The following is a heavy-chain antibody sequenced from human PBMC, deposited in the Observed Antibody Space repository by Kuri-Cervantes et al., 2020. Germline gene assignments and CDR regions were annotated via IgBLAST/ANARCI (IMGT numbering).Heavy chain of an antibody. CDR3: ARDRHYGSGSYYLYYMDV. CDR2: INSDGSTT. J-gene: IGHJ6*03. CDR1: GITFTDYW. Sequence: GGSLRLSCAASGITFTDYWMHWVRQAPGKGLVWVSRINSDGSTTSYADSVKGRFTISRDHAKNSLYLQMNSLRAEDTAVYYCARDRHYGSGSYYLYYMDVWGKGTTVTVSS. D-gene: IGHD3-10*01. V-gene: IGHV3-74*01.